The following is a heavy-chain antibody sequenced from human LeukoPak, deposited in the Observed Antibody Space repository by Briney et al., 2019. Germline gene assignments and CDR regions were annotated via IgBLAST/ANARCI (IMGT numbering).Heavy chain of an antibody. CDR2: ISWNSGTI. CDR3: AKKTVAGRLFDY. Sequence: PGGSLRLSCAASGFTFSSYAMSWVRQAPGKGLEWVSGISWNSGTIGYADSVKGRFTISRDNAQNSLSLQMNSLRAEDTALYYCAKKTVAGRLFDYWGQGTLVTVSS. V-gene: IGHV3-9*01. D-gene: IGHD6-19*01. J-gene: IGHJ4*02. CDR1: GFTFSSYA.